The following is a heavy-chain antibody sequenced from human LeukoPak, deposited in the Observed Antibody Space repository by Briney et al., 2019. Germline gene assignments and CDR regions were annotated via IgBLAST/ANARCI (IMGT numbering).Heavy chain of an antibody. D-gene: IGHD3/OR15-3a*01. CDR2: INSDGSRT. Sequence: GGSLRLSCGASGSTIGSYWMHWVRQAPGKGLVWVSRINSDGSRTTYADSVKGRFTISRDNAKNTLYLQMNSLRAEDTAVYYCARGTGYSVFDIWGQGTMVTVSS. J-gene: IGHJ3*02. CDR3: ARGTGYSVFDI. V-gene: IGHV3-74*01. CDR1: GSTIGSYW.